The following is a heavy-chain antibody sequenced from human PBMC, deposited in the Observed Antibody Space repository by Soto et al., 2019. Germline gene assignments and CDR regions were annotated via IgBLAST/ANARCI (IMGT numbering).Heavy chain of an antibody. V-gene: IGHV4-34*01. Sequence: SETLSLTCAVYGGSFSGYYWSWIRQPPGKGLEWIGEINHSGSTNYKPSLKSRVTISVDTSKNQFSLKLSSVTAADTAVYYCVAARPPPDYGMDVWGQGTTVTVSS. CDR2: INHSGST. D-gene: IGHD6-6*01. J-gene: IGHJ6*02. CDR1: GGSFSGYY. CDR3: VAARPPPDYGMDV.